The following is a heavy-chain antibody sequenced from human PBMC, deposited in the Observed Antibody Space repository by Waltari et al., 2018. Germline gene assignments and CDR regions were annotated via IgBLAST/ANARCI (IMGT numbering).Heavy chain of an antibody. D-gene: IGHD3-22*01. Sequence: QESGPAVVKPAGTLSLTCSVSGASITSSDFYWGWVRQSPDKGLQWIGTVSPSGDPYVDSSLGSRVSISVDTPNNQFSLTLTSVTAADTSVYYCVRHDRIYSRGWSYLDHWGPGALVIVSS. V-gene: IGHV4-39*01. CDR3: VRHDRIYSRGWSYLDH. J-gene: IGHJ4*01. CDR2: VSPSGDP. CDR1: GASITSSDFY.